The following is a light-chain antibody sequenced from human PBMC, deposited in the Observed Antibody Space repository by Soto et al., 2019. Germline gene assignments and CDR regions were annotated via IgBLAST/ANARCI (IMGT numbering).Light chain of an antibody. CDR2: KVS. J-gene: IGKJ5*01. V-gene: IGKV2-30*01. CDR3: MQATHWPIT. Sequence: VMTQSPLSLPVTPGEPASISCRSTQRLVYSDGIAYFSWFQQRPGRSPRRLIDKVSNRDSWVPARFSGSGSGTDFALKISRVEADDVGVYYCMQATHWPITFGQGARLEIK. CDR1: QRLVYSDGIAY.